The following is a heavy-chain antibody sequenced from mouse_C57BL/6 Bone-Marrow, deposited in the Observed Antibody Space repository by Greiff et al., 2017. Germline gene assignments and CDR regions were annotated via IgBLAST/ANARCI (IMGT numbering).Heavy chain of an antibody. CDR2: INPSSGYT. Sequence: VKLLESGAELARPGASVKMSCKASGFTFSSYTMHWVQQKPGKGLEWIGYINPSSGYTKYNQKFKDKATLTADNSSSTDYMQLSSLTSKDSAIYYCARVYYGYDGFAYWGQGTLVTVSA. CDR1: GFTFSSYT. CDR3: ARVYYGYDGFAY. D-gene: IGHD2-2*01. J-gene: IGHJ3*01. V-gene: IGHV1-4*01.